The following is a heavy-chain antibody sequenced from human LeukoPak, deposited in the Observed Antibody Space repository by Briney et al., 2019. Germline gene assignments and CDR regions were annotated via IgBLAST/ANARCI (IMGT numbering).Heavy chain of an antibody. J-gene: IGHJ4*02. CDR3: AREWKQLVEGGNYFDY. CDR1: GGSISSGSYY. V-gene: IGHV4-61*02. Sequence: SQTLSLTCTVSGGSISSGSYYWSWIRQPAGKGLECIGRIYTSGSTNYNPSLKSRVTISVDTSKNQFSLKLSSVTAADTAVYYCAREWKQLVEGGNYFDYWGQGTLVTVSS. D-gene: IGHD6-6*01. CDR2: IYTSGST.